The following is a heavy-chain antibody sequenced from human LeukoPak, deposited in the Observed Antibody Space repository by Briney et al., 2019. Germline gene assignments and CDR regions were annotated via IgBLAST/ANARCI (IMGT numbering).Heavy chain of an antibody. CDR1: GFTFGGFTFSSYW. CDR3: ARDKNYLFDI. J-gene: IGHJ3*02. Sequence: GGSLRLSCAASGFTFGGFTFSSYWMHWVRHAPGKGLVWVSHVNGDGSVTNYADSVKGRFTISRDNGKNTLYLQMNSLRAEDTAMYYCARDKNYLFDIWGQGTMVTVSS. V-gene: IGHV3-74*01. D-gene: IGHD3-10*01. CDR2: VNGDGSVT.